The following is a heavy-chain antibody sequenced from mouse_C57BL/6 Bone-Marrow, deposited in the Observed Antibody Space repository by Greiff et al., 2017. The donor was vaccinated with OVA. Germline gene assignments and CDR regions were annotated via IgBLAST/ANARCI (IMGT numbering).Heavy chain of an antibody. CDR1: GYTFTDYN. V-gene: IGHV1-22*01. Sequence: EVQLQQSGPELVKPGAPPPMSCQASGYTFTDYNMHWVKQSHGKSLEWIGYINPNNGGTSYNQKFKGKATLTADKSSSTAYMQLSSLTYEDSAVYYCARWYYAMDYWGQGTSVTVSS. CDR3: ARWYYAMDY. J-gene: IGHJ4*01. CDR2: INPNNGGT.